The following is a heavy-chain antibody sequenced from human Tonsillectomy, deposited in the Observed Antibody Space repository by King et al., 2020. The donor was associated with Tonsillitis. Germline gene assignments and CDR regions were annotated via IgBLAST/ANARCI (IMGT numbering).Heavy chain of an antibody. D-gene: IGHD3-10*01. CDR3: ARGGLWELLAIFDY. V-gene: IGHV3-30*04. Sequence: VQLVESGGGVVQPGRSLRLSCAASGFTFSSYTMHWVRQAPGKGLEWVAVISYDGSNKYYADSVKGRFTISRDNSKNTLYLQMNSLRAEDTAVYYCARGGLWELLAIFDYGGQGTLVTVSS. CDR2: ISYDGSNK. J-gene: IGHJ4*02. CDR1: GFTFSSYT.